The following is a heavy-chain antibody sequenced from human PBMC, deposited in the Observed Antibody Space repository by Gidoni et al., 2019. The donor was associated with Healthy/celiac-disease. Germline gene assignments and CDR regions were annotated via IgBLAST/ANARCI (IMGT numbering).Heavy chain of an antibody. CDR2: ISAYNGNT. V-gene: IGHV1-18*01. J-gene: IGHJ5*02. CDR3: ARALEPYYYGSGSYP. D-gene: IGHD3-10*01. Sequence: QVQLVQPGAEVKKPGASVKVSCKASGYTFTSYGISWVRQAPGQGLEWMGWISAYNGNTNYAQKLQGRVTMTTDTSTSTAYMELRSLRSDDTAVYYCARALEPYYYGSGSYPWGQGTLVTVSS. CDR1: GYTFTSYG.